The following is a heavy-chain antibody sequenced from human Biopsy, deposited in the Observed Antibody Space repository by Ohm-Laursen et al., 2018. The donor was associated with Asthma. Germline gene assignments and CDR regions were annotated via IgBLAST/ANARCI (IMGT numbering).Heavy chain of an antibody. D-gene: IGHD3-10*01. Sequence: SLRLSCTAPGFSFDDYAMFWVRQAPGKGLEWVSGISWNSGTIGYADSVKGRFTISRDNAKNSLYLQMNSLGPEDTAVYYCARDMGAGPNQPPSGSGSSHLYGMDVWGQGTTVTVSS. CDR1: GFSFDDYA. CDR2: ISWNSGTI. V-gene: IGHV3-9*01. J-gene: IGHJ6*02. CDR3: ARDMGAGPNQPPSGSGSSHLYGMDV.